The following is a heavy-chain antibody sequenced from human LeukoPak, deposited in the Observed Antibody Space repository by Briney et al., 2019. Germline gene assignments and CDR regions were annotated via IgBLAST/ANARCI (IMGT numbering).Heavy chain of an antibody. CDR2: IKQDGSEK. V-gene: IGHV3-7*01. J-gene: IGHJ3*02. CDR3: ARRPRITIFGNGAAAFDI. Sequence: PGGSLRLSCAASGFAFSSYWMSWVRQAPGKGLEWVANIKQDGSEKYYVDSVKGRFTISRDNAKNSLYLQMNSLRAEDTAVYYCARRPRITIFGNGAAAFDIWGQGTMVTVSS. CDR1: GFAFSSYW. D-gene: IGHD3-3*01.